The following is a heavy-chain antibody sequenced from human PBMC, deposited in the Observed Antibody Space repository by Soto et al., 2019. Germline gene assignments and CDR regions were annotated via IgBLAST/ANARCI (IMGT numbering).Heavy chain of an antibody. CDR1: GGSISSSSYY. D-gene: IGHD6-6*01. Sequence: SETLSLTCTVSGGSISSSSYYWGWIRQPPGKGLEWIGSIYYSGSTYYNPSLKSRVTISVDTSKNQFSLKLISVTAADTAVYYCARVRARVPAAPAPYSSSSEVDYWGQGTLVTVSS. CDR3: ARVRARVPAAPAPYSSSSEVDY. V-gene: IGHV4-39*01. CDR2: IYYSGST. J-gene: IGHJ4*02.